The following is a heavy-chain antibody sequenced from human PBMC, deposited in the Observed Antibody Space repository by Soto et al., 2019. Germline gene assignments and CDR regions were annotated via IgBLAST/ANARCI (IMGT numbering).Heavy chain of an antibody. Sequence: GGSLRLSCAASGFTFSSYAMSWVRQAPGKWLEWVSAISGSGGSTYYADSVKGRFTISRDNSKNTLYLQMNSLRAEDTAVYYCAKGVLRYFDWPRYYYGMDVWGQGXTVTVSS. D-gene: IGHD3-9*01. V-gene: IGHV3-23*01. CDR2: ISGSGGST. J-gene: IGHJ6*02. CDR1: GFTFSSYA. CDR3: AKGVLRYFDWPRYYYGMDV.